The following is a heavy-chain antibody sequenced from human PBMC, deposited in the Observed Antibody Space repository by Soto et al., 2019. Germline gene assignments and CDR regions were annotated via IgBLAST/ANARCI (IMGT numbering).Heavy chain of an antibody. V-gene: IGHV1-69*01. CDR2: IIPIFGTP. CDR1: GGIFSTYA. J-gene: IGHJ4*02. CDR3: ARDRDDYGSGNYYNRIDF. D-gene: IGHD3-10*01. Sequence: QVQLVQSGAEVKKPGSSVKVSCKASGGIFSTYAISWLRQAPGQGLEWMGGIIPIFGTPNYAQRFQGRVTITADESTTTSDMELSRLKCEDTAVYYCARDRDDYGSGNYYNRIDFWGQGTLVTVSS.